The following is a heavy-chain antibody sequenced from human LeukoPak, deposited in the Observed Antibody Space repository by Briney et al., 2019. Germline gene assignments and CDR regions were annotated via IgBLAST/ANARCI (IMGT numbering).Heavy chain of an antibody. J-gene: IGHJ4*02. Sequence: ASVKVSCKASGYTFTGYYMHWVRQAPGQGLEWMGWINPNSGGTNYAQKFQGRVTMTRDTSISTAYMELSRLRSDDTAVYYCAKDPKAAAGMNGVSYLDHWGPGTLVTVSS. CDR2: INPNSGGT. V-gene: IGHV1-2*02. CDR1: GYTFTGYY. D-gene: IGHD6-13*01. CDR3: AKDPKAAAGMNGVSYLDH.